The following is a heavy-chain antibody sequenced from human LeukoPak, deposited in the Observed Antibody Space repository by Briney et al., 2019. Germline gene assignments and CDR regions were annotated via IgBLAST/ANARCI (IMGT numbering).Heavy chain of an antibody. Sequence: SETLSLTCAVYGGSFSGYYWSWIRQPPGKGLEWIGEINHSGSTNYDPSLKSRVTISVDTSKNQFSLKLSSVTAADTAVYYCARVVAAAGNNWFDPWGQGTLVTVSS. J-gene: IGHJ5*02. CDR3: ARVVAAAGNNWFDP. D-gene: IGHD6-13*01. CDR2: INHSGST. V-gene: IGHV4-34*01. CDR1: GGSFSGYY.